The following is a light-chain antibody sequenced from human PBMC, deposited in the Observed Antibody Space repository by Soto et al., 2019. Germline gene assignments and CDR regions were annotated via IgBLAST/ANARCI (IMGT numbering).Light chain of an antibody. Sequence: AIRMTQSPSSFSASTGDRVSITCRASQGISSYVAWYQQKPGKAPKLLIYAASTLQTGVPSRYSGSGSGADFTLTISCLQSEDFATYYCRQYYSYPRTFGQGTKVEI. V-gene: IGKV1-8*01. CDR2: AAS. J-gene: IGKJ1*01. CDR1: QGISSY. CDR3: RQYYSYPRT.